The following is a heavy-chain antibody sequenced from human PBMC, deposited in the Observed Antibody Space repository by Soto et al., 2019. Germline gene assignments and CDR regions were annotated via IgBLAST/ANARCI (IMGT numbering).Heavy chain of an antibody. CDR2: IKQDGSEK. D-gene: IGHD5-12*01. CDR1: GFTFSSYW. J-gene: IGHJ2*01. CDR3: ARARRDGYKDWYFDL. Sequence: QPGGSLRLSCAASGFTFSSYWMSWVRQAPGKGLEWVANIKQDGSEKYYVDSVKGRFTISRDNAKNSLYLQMNSLRAEDTAVYYCARARRDGYKDWYFDLWGRGTLVTVSS. V-gene: IGHV3-7*01.